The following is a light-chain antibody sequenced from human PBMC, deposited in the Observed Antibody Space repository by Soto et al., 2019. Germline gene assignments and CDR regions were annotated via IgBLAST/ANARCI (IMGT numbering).Light chain of an antibody. Sequence: DIQMTQSPSSLSASVGDRVTITCRASQGINSYLTWYQQAAGKVPKHLIYAASNLQSGVPSRFRGCGSGTNCTRTISALQPEDVATYYCQKLNSDPVPFGGGTQVDI. CDR2: AAS. CDR1: QGINSY. V-gene: IGKV1-27*01. CDR3: QKLNSDPVP. J-gene: IGKJ4*01.